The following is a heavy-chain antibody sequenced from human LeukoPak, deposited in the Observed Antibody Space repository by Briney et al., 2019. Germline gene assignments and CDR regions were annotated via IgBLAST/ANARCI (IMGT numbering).Heavy chain of an antibody. J-gene: IGHJ4*02. CDR2: IHYSGST. CDR3: TRGGESSSWYHFDY. CDR1: GDSITSCY. V-gene: IGHV4-59*01. D-gene: IGHD6-13*01. Sequence: SETLSLTCTVSGDSITSCYWNWIRQPPRKGLEWIGYIHYSGSTKYSPSLKSRATISVDTSKNQFSLKLSSVTAADTAVYYCTRGGESSSWYHFDYWGQGTLVTVSS.